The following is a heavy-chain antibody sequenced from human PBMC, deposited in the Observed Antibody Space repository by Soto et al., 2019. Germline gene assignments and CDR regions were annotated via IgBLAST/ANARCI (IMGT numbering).Heavy chain of an antibody. CDR1: GFTFSSYS. V-gene: IGHV3-21*01. J-gene: IGHJ6*02. CDR3: ARAGAVLGYCSSTSCYPEGYYYYGMDV. Sequence: LRLSCAASGFTFSSYSMNWVRQAPGKGLEWVSSISGSSSYIYYADSVKGRFTISRDNAKNSLYLQMNSLRAEDTAVYYCARAGAVLGYCSSTSCYPEGYYYYGMDVWGQGTTVTVSS. D-gene: IGHD2-2*01. CDR2: ISGSSSYI.